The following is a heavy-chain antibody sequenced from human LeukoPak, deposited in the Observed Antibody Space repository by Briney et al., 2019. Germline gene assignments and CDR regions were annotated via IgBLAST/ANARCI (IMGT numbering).Heavy chain of an antibody. V-gene: IGHV4-39*01. J-gene: IGHJ5*02. D-gene: IGHD2-2*01. CDR3: ARLLGYCSSTSCPKGPWFDP. CDR2: IYYSGST. Sequence: SETLSPTCTVSGGSISSSSYYWGWIRQPPGKGLEWIGSIYYSGSTYYNPSLRSRVTISVDASKNQFSLKLSSVTAADTAVYYCARLLGYCSSTSCPKGPWFDPWGQGTLVTVSS. CDR1: GGSISSSSYY.